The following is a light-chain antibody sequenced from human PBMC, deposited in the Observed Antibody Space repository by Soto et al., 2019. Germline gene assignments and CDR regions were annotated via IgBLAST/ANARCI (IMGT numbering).Light chain of an antibody. CDR2: DVS. J-gene: IGLJ2*01. CDR3: SSYTGSSTDVV. Sequence: QSVLTQPASVSGSPGQSITISCTGTSSDVGGYNYVSWYQQHPGKAPKLIIYDVSYRPSGVSNRFSGSKSGNTASLTISGLQAEDEADYYCSSYTGSSTDVVFGGGTKLTVL. V-gene: IGLV2-14*01. CDR1: SSDVGGYNY.